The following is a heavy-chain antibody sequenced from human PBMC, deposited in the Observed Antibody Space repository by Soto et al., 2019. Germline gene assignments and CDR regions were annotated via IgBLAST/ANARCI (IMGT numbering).Heavy chain of an antibody. V-gene: IGHV2-5*02. CDR2: IYWDDDK. CDR1: GFSLSTSGVG. J-gene: IGHJ4*02. CDR3: DHRAATTGSCYFDY. D-gene: IGHD1-1*01. Sequence: QITLKESGPTLVRPSQTLTLTCTFSGFSLSTSGVGVGWIRQPPGKPLEGLALIYWDDDKRYRPSLKSRLTITKDTSKNQVVLTRTNVDPLDTATYYCDHRAATTGSCYFDYWGQGTLITVSS.